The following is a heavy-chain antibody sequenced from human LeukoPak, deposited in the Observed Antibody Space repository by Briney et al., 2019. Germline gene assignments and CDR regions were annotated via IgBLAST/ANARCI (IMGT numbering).Heavy chain of an antibody. CDR3: AKADSGGYLGYFDY. Sequence: HPAGPLTLLCAASEFTLKKYAMMWLRQAPRKGLEWVSAIGGSAGSTGYADSVWGRFTISRENSKHTLYLQMNSLRAEDTAVYYCAKADSGGYLGYFDYWGQGGLVTVSS. CDR1: EFTLKKYA. V-gene: IGHV3-23*01. CDR2: IGGSAGST. J-gene: IGHJ4*02. D-gene: IGHD1-26*01.